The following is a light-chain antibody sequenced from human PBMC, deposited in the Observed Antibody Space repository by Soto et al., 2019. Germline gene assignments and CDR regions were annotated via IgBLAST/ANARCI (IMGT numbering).Light chain of an antibody. CDR2: EVN. CDR3: SSYAGSNYVI. CDR1: SSDVGGYNY. J-gene: IGLJ2*01. V-gene: IGLV2-8*01. Sequence: QPVLTQPPSASGSPGQSVTISCTGTSSDVGGYNYVSWYQQHPGKAPKLMIYEVNKRPSGVPDRFSGSKSDNTASLTVSGLQAEDEAYYYCSSYAGSNYVIFGGGTKVTVL.